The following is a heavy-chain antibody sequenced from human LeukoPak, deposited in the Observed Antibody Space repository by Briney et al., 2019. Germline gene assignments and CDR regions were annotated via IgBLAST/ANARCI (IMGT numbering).Heavy chain of an antibody. D-gene: IGHD4-17*01. J-gene: IGHJ4*02. V-gene: IGHV6-1*01. CDR3: AREKYGDYPALDY. Sequence: SQTLSLTCALSGDRVSSNSVAWNWIRRSPSRGLEWLGRTYYRSKWYNDYAVSVKSRIIINADTSKKQFSLHLKSVTPEDTAVYYCAREKYGDYPALDYWGQGTLVTVSS. CDR2: TYYRSKWYN. CDR1: GDRVSSNSVA.